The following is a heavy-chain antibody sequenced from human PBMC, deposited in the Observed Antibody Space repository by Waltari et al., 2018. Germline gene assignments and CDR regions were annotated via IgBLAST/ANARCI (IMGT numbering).Heavy chain of an antibody. J-gene: IGHJ4*02. CDR2: ISSSSSYI. V-gene: IGHV3-21*01. CDR3: ARGMPDMTTVTLDY. CDR1: GFTFSSYS. D-gene: IGHD4-17*01. Sequence: EVQLVESGGGLVKPGGSLRLSCAASGFTFSSYSMNWVRQAPGKGLEWVSSISSSSSYIYYADSVKGRFTISRDNAKNSLYLQMNSLRAEDTAVYYCARGMPDMTTVTLDYWGQGTLVIVSS.